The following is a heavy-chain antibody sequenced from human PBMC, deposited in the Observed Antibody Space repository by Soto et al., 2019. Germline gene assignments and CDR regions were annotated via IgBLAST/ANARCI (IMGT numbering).Heavy chain of an antibody. CDR2: IYYDGNNK. CDR1: GFTFSAYG. V-gene: IGHV3-33*01. CDR3: ARVGGTVTSDY. D-gene: IGHD4-17*01. Sequence: QVHLVESGGGVVQPGRSLRLSCAASGFTFSAYGMHWVRQAPGKGLEWLAMIYYDGNNKYYADSVEGRFTISRDNSKNTLYLQMSSLRAEDTAVYYCARVGGTVTSDYWGQGTLVTFSS. J-gene: IGHJ4*02.